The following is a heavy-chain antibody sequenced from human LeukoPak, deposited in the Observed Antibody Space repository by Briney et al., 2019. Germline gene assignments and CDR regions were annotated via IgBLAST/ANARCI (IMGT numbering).Heavy chain of an antibody. V-gene: IGHV1-24*01. CDR2: FDPEDGET. CDR1: GYTLTELS. J-gene: IGHJ5*02. Sequence: ASVKVSCKVSGYTLTELSMHWVRQAPGKGLEWMGGFDPEDGETIYAQKFQGRVTMTEDTSTDTAYMELSSLRSEDTAVYYCATLPPVPGTAVAALNWFDPWGQGTLVTVSS. D-gene: IGHD6-19*01. CDR3: ATLPPVPGTAVAALNWFDP.